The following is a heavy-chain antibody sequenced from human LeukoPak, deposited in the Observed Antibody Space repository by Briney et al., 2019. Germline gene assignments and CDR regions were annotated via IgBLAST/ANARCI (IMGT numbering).Heavy chain of an antibody. CDR3: AKVPQGYCSSTGCDY. V-gene: IGHV3-7*01. Sequence: GGSLRLSCAASGFSVSSNYMSWVRQAPGKGREWVPNIKQDGSEKYSVDSVKGRFTISRDNAKNSLYLQMNSLRAEDTAVYYCAKVPQGYCSSTGCDYWGQGTLVTVSS. CDR2: IKQDGSEK. D-gene: IGHD2-2*01. CDR1: GFSVSSNY. J-gene: IGHJ4*02.